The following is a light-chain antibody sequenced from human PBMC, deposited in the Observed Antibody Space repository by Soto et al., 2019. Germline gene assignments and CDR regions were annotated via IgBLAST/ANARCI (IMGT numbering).Light chain of an antibody. J-gene: IGKJ1*01. CDR3: QQYGSSGT. V-gene: IGKV3-20*01. Sequence: IVLTQSPGTLSLSPGERATLSCRASQSVSNNYLAWYQQKPGQAPRLLIYGASNRATGIPDRFGGSGSGTEFTLTISRLEPEDFAVYYCQQYGSSGTFGQGTKVDIK. CDR1: QSVSNNY. CDR2: GAS.